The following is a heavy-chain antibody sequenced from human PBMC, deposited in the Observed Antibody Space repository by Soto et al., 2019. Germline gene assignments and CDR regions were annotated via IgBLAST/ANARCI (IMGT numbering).Heavy chain of an antibody. V-gene: IGHV3-48*02. CDR3: VRDDRWASAF. D-gene: IGHD3-22*01. Sequence: EVQLVESGGGLVQPGVSRSFSGAAPGVSFSNYAMNWVRQAPGTGLEWVSYISIGSGSIFDADSGKGRFTISRDDAKQSLYLPMNTLSDEDTAGYYCVRDDRWASAFLGPGTRVTGSS. J-gene: IGHJ3*01. CDR1: GVSFSNYA. CDR2: ISIGSGSI.